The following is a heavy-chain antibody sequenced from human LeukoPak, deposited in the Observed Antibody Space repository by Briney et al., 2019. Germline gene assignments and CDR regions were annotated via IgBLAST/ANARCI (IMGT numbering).Heavy chain of an antibody. CDR3: ARDSSGYYYFDY. CDR1: GYTFTSYG. V-gene: IGHV1-69*13. CDR2: IIPIFGTA. D-gene: IGHD3-22*01. J-gene: IGHJ4*02. Sequence: ASVKVSCKASGYTFTSYGISWVRQAPGQGLEWMGGIIPIFGTANYAQKFQGRVTITADESTSTAYMELSSLRSEDTAVYYCARDSSGYYYFDYWGQGTLVTVSS.